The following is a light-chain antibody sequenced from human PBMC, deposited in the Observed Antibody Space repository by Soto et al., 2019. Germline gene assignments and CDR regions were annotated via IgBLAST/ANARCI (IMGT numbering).Light chain of an antibody. CDR3: HQYGISAFT. V-gene: IGKV3-20*01. Sequence: EIVLTQSPGTLSLSPGERATLSCRASQTVSSSFLAWYQQKPGQAPRLLIYGASNRATGIPDRFSGSGSATDFTLTISRLEPEDFGVYYCHQYGISAFTFGQGTKLEIQ. J-gene: IGKJ2*01. CDR1: QTVSSSF. CDR2: GAS.